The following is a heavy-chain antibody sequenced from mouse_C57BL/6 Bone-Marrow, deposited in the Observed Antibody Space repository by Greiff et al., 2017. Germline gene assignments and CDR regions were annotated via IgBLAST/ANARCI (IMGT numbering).Heavy chain of an antibody. Sequence: VQLKESGGGLVQPKGSLKLSCAASGFTFNTYAMHWVRQAPGKGLEWVARIRSKSSNYATYYADSVKDRFTISRDDSQSMLYLQMNNLKTEGTAMYYCVRNYYGSSYWYYDVWGTGTTVTVSS. V-gene: IGHV10-3*01. J-gene: IGHJ1*03. CDR2: IRSKSSNYAT. CDR3: VRNYYGSSYWYYDV. CDR1: GFTFNTYA. D-gene: IGHD1-1*01.